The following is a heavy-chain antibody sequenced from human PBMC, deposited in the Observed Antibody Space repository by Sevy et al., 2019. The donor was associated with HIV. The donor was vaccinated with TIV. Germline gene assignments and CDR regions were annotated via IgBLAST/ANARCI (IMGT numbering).Heavy chain of an antibody. J-gene: IGHJ4*02. Sequence: GGSLRLSCAASGFTVNKYAMSWVRQPPGKGLEWVSGLIENGVDTYYSDSVRGRFTISRDNSKNTLYLQMNSLRAEDTAIYYCVKDYMFAADWAPDSWGQGTLVTVSS. D-gene: IGHD3-10*02. CDR3: VKDYMFAADWAPDS. CDR2: LIENGVDT. V-gene: IGHV3-23*01. CDR1: GFTVNKYA.